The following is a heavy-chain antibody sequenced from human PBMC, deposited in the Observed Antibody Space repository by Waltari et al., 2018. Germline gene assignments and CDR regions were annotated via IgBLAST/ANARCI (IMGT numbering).Heavy chain of an antibody. CDR3: ARTTNGDYFGDY. Sequence: QVQLQESGPGLVKPSETLSLICTVSGDSVSRDNYYWSWIRQPPGKGLEWIGYTYFSGTSNYNPSLKSRVTISVDTSKNQFSLHLTSGTAADTAVYYCARTTNGDYFGDYWGQGTLVTVSS. V-gene: IGHV4-61*01. CDR1: GDSVSRDNYY. CDR2: TYFSGTS. J-gene: IGHJ4*02. D-gene: IGHD4-17*01.